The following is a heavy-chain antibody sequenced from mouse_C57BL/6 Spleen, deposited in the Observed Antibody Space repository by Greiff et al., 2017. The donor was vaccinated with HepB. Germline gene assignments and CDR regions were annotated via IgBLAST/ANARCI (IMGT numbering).Heavy chain of an antibody. CDR2: ISSGSSTI. CDR3: ARSGLLLRYVACYFDY. Sequence: EVHLVESGGGLVKPGGSLKLSCAASGFTFSDYGMHWVRQAPEKGLEWVAYISSGSSTIYYADTVKGRFTISRDNAKNTLFLQMTILRSEDTAMYYCARSGLLLRYVACYFDYWGQGTTLTVSS. CDR1: GFTFSDYG. V-gene: IGHV5-17*01. D-gene: IGHD1-1*01. J-gene: IGHJ2*01.